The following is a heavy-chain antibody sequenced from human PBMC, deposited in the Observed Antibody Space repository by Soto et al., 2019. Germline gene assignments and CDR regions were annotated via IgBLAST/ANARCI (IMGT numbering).Heavy chain of an antibody. V-gene: IGHV3-30*18. D-gene: IGHD6-13*01. Sequence: GGSLRLSCAASGFTFSSYGMHWVRQAPGKGLEWVAVISYDGSNKYYADSVKGRFTISRDNSKNTLYLQMNSLRAEDTAVYYCAKDSRQLVLGWYFDLWGRGTLVTVSS. CDR2: ISYDGSNK. CDR3: AKDSRQLVLGWYFDL. J-gene: IGHJ2*01. CDR1: GFTFSSYG.